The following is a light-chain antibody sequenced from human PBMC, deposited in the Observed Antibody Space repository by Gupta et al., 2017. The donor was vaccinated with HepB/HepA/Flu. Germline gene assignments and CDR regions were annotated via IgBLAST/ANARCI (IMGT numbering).Light chain of an antibody. CDR1: QSVSEH. CDR2: GAS. J-gene: IGKJ2*01. CDR3: QQRSDWPASC. Sequence: EIVLTQSPATLSLSPGERATLSCRASQSVSEHLAWYQQKPGQAPRLLIYGASIRAAGIQTRFSGSGSGTDFTLTISSLEPEDFAVYFCQQRSDWPASCFGRGTKVEIK. V-gene: IGKV3-11*01.